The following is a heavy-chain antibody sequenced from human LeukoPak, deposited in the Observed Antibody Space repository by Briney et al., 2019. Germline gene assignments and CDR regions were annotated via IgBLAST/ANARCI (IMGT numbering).Heavy chain of an antibody. V-gene: IGHV1-69*04. CDR3: APGVIGAVAGFDY. CDR2: IIPMLNVE. D-gene: IGHD3-3*01. J-gene: IGHJ4*02. Sequence: SVKVSCKASGGTFSSYAISWVRQAPGQGLEWMGRIIPMLNVENYAQRFKGRVTITADKSTNTAYIELRSLRSDDTAVYYCAPGVIGAVAGFDYWGQGTLVTVSS. CDR1: GGTFSSYA.